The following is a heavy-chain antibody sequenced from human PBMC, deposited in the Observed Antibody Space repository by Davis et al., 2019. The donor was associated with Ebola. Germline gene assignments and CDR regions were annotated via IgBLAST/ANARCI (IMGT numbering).Heavy chain of an antibody. CDR2: LHYSGST. CDR1: GGSISSSSYY. V-gene: IGHV4-39*07. Sequence: SETLSLTCTVSGGSISSSSYYWGWIRQPPGKGLEWIGRLHYSGSTDYNPSLKTPVTISIDTSENQFSLNLISVTAADTAVYYCARDYWATEGAFDVWGQGTLVTVAS. J-gene: IGHJ3*01. D-gene: IGHD2-8*02. CDR3: ARDYWATEGAFDV.